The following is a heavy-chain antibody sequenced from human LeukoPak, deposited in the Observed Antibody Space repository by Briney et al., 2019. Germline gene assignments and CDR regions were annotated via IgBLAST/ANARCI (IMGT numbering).Heavy chain of an antibody. Sequence: PSETLSLTCTVSGGSISSYYWSWIRQPPEKGLEWIGYIYYSGSTNYNPSLKSRVTISVDTSKNQFSLKLSSVTAADTAVYYCARDRYSSSWYVPFDPWGQGTLVAVSS. J-gene: IGHJ5*02. CDR2: IYYSGST. V-gene: IGHV4-59*01. CDR1: GGSISSYY. CDR3: ARDRYSSSWYVPFDP. D-gene: IGHD6-13*01.